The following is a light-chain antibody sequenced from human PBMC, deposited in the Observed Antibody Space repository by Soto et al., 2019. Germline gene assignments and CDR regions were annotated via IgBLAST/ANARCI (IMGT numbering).Light chain of an antibody. CDR3: QQYCISLT. J-gene: IGKJ4*01. Sequence: IVLTQSPGTLSLSPGERATLSSMASQSVSSSYSAWYQQKPGQAPRLLIYGASSRATGIPDRFSGSGSGTDFAITISRLEPEDCAVYYCQQYCISLTFGGGTKVEIK. CDR1: QSVSSSY. V-gene: IGKV3-20*01. CDR2: GAS.